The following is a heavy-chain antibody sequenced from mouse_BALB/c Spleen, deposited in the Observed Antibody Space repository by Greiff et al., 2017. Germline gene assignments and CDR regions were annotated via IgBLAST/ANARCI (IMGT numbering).Heavy chain of an antibody. V-gene: IGHV1S81*02. CDR2: INPSNGRT. D-gene: IGHD2-3*01. J-gene: IGHJ2*01. Sequence: VQLQQSGAELVKPGASVKLSCKASGYTFTSYCMHWVKQRPGQGLEWIGEINPSNGRTNYNEKFKSKATLTVDKSSSTAYMQLSSLTSEDSAVYYCARWLLGGYYFDYWGQGTTLTVSS. CDR3: ARWLLGGYYFDY. CDR1: GYTFTSYC.